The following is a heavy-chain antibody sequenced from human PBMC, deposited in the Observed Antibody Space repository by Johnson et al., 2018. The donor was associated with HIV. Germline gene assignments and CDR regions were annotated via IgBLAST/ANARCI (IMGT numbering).Heavy chain of an antibody. CDR1: GFTFSSYA. Sequence: VQLVESGGGLVQPGGSLRLSCAASGFTFSSYAMSWVRQAPGKGLEWVSAISGSGGSTYYADSVKGRFTISRDNAKNSLYMQMNSLRAEDTAVYYCARGRSYSSSWYTPIDAFDIWGQGTMVTVSS. J-gene: IGHJ3*02. CDR2: ISGSGGST. V-gene: IGHV3-23*04. CDR3: ARGRSYSSSWYTPIDAFDI. D-gene: IGHD6-13*01.